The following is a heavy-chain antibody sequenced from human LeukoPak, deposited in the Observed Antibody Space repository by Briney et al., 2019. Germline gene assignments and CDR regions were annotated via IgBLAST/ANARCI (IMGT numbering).Heavy chain of an antibody. CDR3: ARDSSFVLRFFSFTLDY. J-gene: IGHJ4*02. CDR1: GFTFSSYS. Sequence: GRSLRLSCAASGFTFSSYSMNWVRQAPGKGLEWVSYISSSSSTIYYADSVKGRFTISRDNAKNSLYLQMNSLRAEDTAVYYCARDSSFVLRFFSFTLDYWGQGALVTVSS. V-gene: IGHV3-48*01. D-gene: IGHD3-3*01. CDR2: ISSSSSTI.